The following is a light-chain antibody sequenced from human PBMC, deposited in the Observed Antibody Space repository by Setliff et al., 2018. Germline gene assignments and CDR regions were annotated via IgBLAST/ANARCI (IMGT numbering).Light chain of an antibody. CDR1: SSDVGSYNL. J-gene: IGLJ1*01. V-gene: IGLV2-23*02. Sequence: QSVLTQPASVSGSPGQSITISCTGTSSDVGSYNLVSWYQQHPGKAPKLMIYEVSKRPSGVSNRFPGSKSGNTASLTISGLQAEDEADYYCCAYTASTTYVFVNGTKVTVL. CDR3: CAYTASTTYV. CDR2: EVS.